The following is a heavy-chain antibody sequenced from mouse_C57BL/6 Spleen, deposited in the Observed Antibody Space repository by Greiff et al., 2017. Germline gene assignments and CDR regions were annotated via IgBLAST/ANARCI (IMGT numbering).Heavy chain of an antibody. CDR2: IYPGSGNT. V-gene: IGHV1-66*01. CDR1: GYSFTSYY. J-gene: IGHJ2*01. D-gene: IGHD1-1*01. Sequence: QVQLKQSGPELVKPGASVKISCKASGYSFTSYYIHWVKQRPGQGLEWIGWIYPGSGNTKYNEKFKGKATLTADTSSSTAYMQLSSLTSEDSAVYYCALITTVYYFDDWGQGTTLTVSS. CDR3: ALITTVYYFDD.